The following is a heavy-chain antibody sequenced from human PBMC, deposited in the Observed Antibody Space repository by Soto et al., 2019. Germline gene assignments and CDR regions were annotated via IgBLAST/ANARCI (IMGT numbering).Heavy chain of an antibody. J-gene: IGHJ4*02. CDR3: ARDRWGYVSGAFDY. CDR2: ISYDGSQK. V-gene: IGHV3-30*04. Sequence: QVQLVESGGGVVQPGRSLRLSCADSGFTFSNVMHWVRQAPGKGLEWVAVISYDGSQKFHADSVKGRFTSSRDNSKNTVYVQMNSLRSEDTAVYYCARDRWGYVSGAFDYWGQGTQVTVPS. D-gene: IGHD3-10*01. CDR1: GFTFSNV.